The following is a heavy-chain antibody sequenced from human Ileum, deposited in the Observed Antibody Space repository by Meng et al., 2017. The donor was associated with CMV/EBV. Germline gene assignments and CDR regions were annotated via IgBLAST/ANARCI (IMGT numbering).Heavy chain of an antibody. Sequence: SETLSLTCTVSDGAISGYYWSWIRQPLGKGLEWIGYFYYMGSSSYSPSLKSRVTMSLDTSRNQFSLTLSSVTAADTAVYYCTRGLNPFGANQWGQGTLVTVSS. V-gene: IGHV4-59*01. D-gene: IGHD3-16*01. CDR3: TRGLNPFGANQ. CDR1: DGAISGYY. CDR2: FYYMGSS. J-gene: IGHJ4*02.